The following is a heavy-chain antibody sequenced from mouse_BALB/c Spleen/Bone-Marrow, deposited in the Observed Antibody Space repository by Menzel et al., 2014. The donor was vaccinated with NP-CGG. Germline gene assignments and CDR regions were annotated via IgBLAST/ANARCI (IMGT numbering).Heavy chain of an antibody. V-gene: IGHV7-3*02. J-gene: IGHJ1*01. CDR2: IRNKANGYTT. CDR3: ARDENVGIYWYFDV. CDR1: GFTFTDYY. Sequence: EVKVVESGGGSVQPGGSLRLSCATSGFTFTDYYMSWVCQPPGKALEWLGFIRNKANGYTTEYSASVKGRFTISRDNSQRILYLQMNTLRAEDSATYYCARDENVGIYWYFDVWGAGTTVIVSS.